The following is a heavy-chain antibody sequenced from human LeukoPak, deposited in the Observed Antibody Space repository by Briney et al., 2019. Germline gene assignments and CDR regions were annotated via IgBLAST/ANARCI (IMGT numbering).Heavy chain of an antibody. V-gene: IGHV3-64*02. CDR3: TRDGGSFCDFDY. Sequence: GGSLRLSCVDSGFTFGSDAMHWVRQAPGKGLEYVSVINIDGRITYYADSVKGRFTISRDNSKNTVYLQMGSLRGDDMAVYYCTRDGGSFCDFDYWGQGALVTVSS. CDR1: GFTFGSDA. J-gene: IGHJ4*02. CDR2: INIDGRIT. D-gene: IGHD1-26*01.